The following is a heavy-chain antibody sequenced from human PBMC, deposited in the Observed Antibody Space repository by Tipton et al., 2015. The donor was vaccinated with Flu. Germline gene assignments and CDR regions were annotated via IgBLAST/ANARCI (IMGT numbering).Heavy chain of an antibody. D-gene: IGHD1-26*01. CDR1: GYSISSRYY. CDR2: VYHGGTT. CDR3: ARRWGATIYWYFDL. J-gene: IGHJ2*01. Sequence: TLSLTCTVSGYSISSRYYWGWIRQPPGKGLEWIGCVYHGGTTYYNPSLKSRVTISVDTSKNQFSLKLSSVTAADTAVYYCARRWGATIYWYFDLWGRGTLVTVSS. V-gene: IGHV4-38-2*02.